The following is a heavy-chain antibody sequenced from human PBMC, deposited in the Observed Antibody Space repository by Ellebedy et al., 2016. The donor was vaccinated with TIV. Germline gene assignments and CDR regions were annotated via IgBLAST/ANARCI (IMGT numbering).Heavy chain of an antibody. CDR2: LTGISDRI. Sequence: GESLKISCAASGFPYDGYAMSWVRQAPGKGLEWVAVLTGISDRIHHADSVKGRFTISRDNSKNTLYLQMNSLRAEETAVYYCGRLLGEMGYYYGMDVWGQGTTVTVSS. V-gene: IGHV3-23*01. J-gene: IGHJ6*02. CDR3: GRLLGEMGYYYGMDV. CDR1: GFPYDGYA. D-gene: IGHD3-10*01.